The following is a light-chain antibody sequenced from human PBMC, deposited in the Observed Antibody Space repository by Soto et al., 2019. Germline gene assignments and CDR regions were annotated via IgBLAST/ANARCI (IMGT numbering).Light chain of an antibody. CDR2: GAS. Sequence: IVLTQSPGTLSLSPGERASLSCRASQSVSSEKLAWYQQKAGQAPRLIIFGASGRATGIPERFSGSGSGTEFTLTVSRLEPVDFAVYYCQQYHNWPITFGQGTRLEIK. CDR3: QQYHNWPIT. J-gene: IGKJ5*01. V-gene: IGKV3-20*01. CDR1: QSVSSEK.